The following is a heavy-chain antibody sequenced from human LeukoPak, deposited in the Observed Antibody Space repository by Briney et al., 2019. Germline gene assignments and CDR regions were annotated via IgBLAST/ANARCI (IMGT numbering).Heavy chain of an antibody. V-gene: IGHV3-23*01. CDR2: ISGSGCST. J-gene: IGHJ3*02. D-gene: IGHD6-13*01. Sequence: PGGSLRLSCAASGVTFSSYAMSWVRQAPGKGLEWVSAISGSGCSTYYADSVKGRFTISRDNSKNTLYLQMTSLRAEDTAIYYCAKSKTWYDAFDIWGQGTMVTVSS. CDR1: GVTFSSYA. CDR3: AKSKTWYDAFDI.